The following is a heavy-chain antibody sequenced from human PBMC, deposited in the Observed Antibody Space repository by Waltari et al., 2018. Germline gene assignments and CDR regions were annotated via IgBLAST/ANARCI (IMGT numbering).Heavy chain of an antibody. Sequence: QVQLQKSGPGLVKPSETLSLTCTVSGGSISSYYWSWIRQPAGKGLEWIGRIYTSGSTNYNPSLKSRVTMTRNTSISTAYMELSSLRSEDTAVYYCARDYDFWSGNDYWGQGTLVTVSS. CDR2: IYTSGST. V-gene: IGHV4-4*07. CDR1: GGSISSYY. D-gene: IGHD3-3*01. CDR3: ARDYDFWSGNDY. J-gene: IGHJ4*02.